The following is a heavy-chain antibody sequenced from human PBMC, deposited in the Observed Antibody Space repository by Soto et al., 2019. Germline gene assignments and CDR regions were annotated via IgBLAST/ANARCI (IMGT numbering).Heavy chain of an antibody. V-gene: IGHV1-3*05. Sequence: QVELVQSGAEEKKPGASVKVSCKASEYTFTNYALHWMRQAPGQRLEWMGWINAGNGNTKYSQKFQGRVTITRDTSASTAYMELSSLRSEDTAVYYCARDILFDYWGQGTLVTVSS. CDR1: EYTFTNYA. CDR2: INAGNGNT. CDR3: ARDILFDY. D-gene: IGHD2-15*01. J-gene: IGHJ4*02.